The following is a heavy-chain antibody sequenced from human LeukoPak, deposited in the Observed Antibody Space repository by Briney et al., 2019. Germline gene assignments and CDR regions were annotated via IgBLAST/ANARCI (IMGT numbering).Heavy chain of an antibody. V-gene: IGHV3-53*01. Sequence: GGSLRLSCAASGFTLSSNYMSWVRQAPGKGLEWVSVIYSGGSTYYADSVKGRFTISRDNSKNTLYLQMNSLRAEDTAVYYCASSSGCGGDCYFAFDIWGQGAMVTVSS. J-gene: IGHJ3*02. CDR2: IYSGGST. CDR1: GFTLSSNY. CDR3: ASSSGCGGDCYFAFDI. D-gene: IGHD2-21*02.